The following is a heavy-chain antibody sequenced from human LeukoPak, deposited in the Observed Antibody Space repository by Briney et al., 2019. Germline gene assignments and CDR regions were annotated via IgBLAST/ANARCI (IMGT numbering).Heavy chain of an antibody. Sequence: PGGSLRLSCAASGFTFSSYAMHWVRQAPGKGLEWVAVISYDGSNKYYADSVKGRFTISRDNSKNTLYLQMNSLRAEDTAVYYCARDLDYYDSSVTFDYWGQGTLVTVSS. D-gene: IGHD3-22*01. CDR2: ISYDGSNK. CDR3: ARDLDYYDSSVTFDY. J-gene: IGHJ4*02. CDR1: GFTFSSYA. V-gene: IGHV3-30-3*01.